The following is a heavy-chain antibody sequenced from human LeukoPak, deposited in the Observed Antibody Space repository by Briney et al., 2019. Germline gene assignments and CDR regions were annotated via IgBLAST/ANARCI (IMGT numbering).Heavy chain of an antibody. CDR1: GYTFTDLY. CDR3: AGVQCCGVGAAFLFDS. D-gene: IGHD1-26*01. J-gene: IGHJ4*02. CDR2: VNPKTGAT. V-gene: IGHV1-2*02. Sequence: APVKVSCKASGYTFTDLYIHWVRQAPGQGLEWMGWVNPKTGATRYAQNFRGRVTMTTDTSIATAYMELSRLRSDDTAVFFCAGVQCCGVGAAFLFDSWGQGTLVTASS.